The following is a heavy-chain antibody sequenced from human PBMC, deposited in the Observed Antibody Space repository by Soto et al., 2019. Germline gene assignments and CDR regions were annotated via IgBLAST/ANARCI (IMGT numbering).Heavy chain of an antibody. CDR3: VRGLRTGEVAAAVHFDY. J-gene: IGHJ4*02. D-gene: IGHD6-13*01. Sequence: PSETLSLTCTVSGGSISSYYWSWIRQPPGKGLEWIGYIYYSGSTNYNPSLKSRVTISVDTSKNQFSLKLSSVTAADTAVYYCVRGLRTGEVAAAVHFDYWGQGTLVTVSS. CDR1: GGSISSYY. V-gene: IGHV4-59*01. CDR2: IYYSGST.